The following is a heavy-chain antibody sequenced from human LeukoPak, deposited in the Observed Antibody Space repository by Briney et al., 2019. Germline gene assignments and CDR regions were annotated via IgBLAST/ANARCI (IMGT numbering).Heavy chain of an antibody. Sequence: GGSLRLSCAASGFTFSSYAMSWVRQAPGKGLEWVSDISRSGGSTYYADSVKGGFTTSRDNSKNTSYLQMNSLRAEDTAVYYCAKGANYYYYYYIDVWGKGTTVTVSS. J-gene: IGHJ6*03. V-gene: IGHV3-23*01. D-gene: IGHD1-26*01. CDR1: GFTFSSYA. CDR2: ISRSGGST. CDR3: AKGANYYYYYYIDV.